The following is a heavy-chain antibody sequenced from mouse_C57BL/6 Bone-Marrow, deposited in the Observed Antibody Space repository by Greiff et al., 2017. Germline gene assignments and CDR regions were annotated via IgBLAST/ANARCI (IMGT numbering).Heavy chain of an antibody. CDR3: ARRDYGSSYVSWYFDV. Sequence: VQLQQSGAELARPGASVKLSCKASGYTFTSYGISWVKQRTGQGLEWIGEIYPRSGNTYYNEKFKGKATLTAYKSSSTAYMELRSLTSEDSAVYFCARRDYGSSYVSWYFDVWGTGTTVTVAS. CDR2: IYPRSGNT. CDR1: GYTFTSYG. V-gene: IGHV1-81*01. J-gene: IGHJ1*03. D-gene: IGHD1-1*01.